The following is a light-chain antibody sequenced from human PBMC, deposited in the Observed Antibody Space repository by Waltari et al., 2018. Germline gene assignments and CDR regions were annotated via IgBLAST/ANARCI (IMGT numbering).Light chain of an antibody. V-gene: IGLV2-14*01. J-gene: IGLJ2*01. Sequence: QSALTQPASVSGSPGQSVTIFCTETSNDGGGYNSVSWYQEHPGQAPRVIIYDVSDRPSGVSDRFSGSKSGNTASLTISGLQAEDEADYYCSSQSSNNVVLFGGGTKLTVL. CDR3: SSQSSNNVVL. CDR1: SNDGGGYNS. CDR2: DVS.